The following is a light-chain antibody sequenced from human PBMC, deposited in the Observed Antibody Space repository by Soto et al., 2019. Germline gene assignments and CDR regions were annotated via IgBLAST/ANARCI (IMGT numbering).Light chain of an antibody. Sequence: EIVMTQSPATLSVSQGERATHSCRASQSVSILLAWYQQKPGQAPRLLIYGASSRATGIPDRFSGRGSGTEFTLTISSLQSEDFAVYYCQQYDNWPRTFGQGTKVDIK. CDR2: GAS. V-gene: IGKV3D-15*01. CDR3: QQYDNWPRT. CDR1: QSVSIL. J-gene: IGKJ1*01.